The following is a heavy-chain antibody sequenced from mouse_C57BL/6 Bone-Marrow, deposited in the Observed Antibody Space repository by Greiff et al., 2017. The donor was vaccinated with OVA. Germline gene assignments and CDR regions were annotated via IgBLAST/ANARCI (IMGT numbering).Heavy chain of an antibody. CDR1: GYTFTSYG. CDR3: ARGGIVTGIYVDY. D-gene: IGHD2-5*01. J-gene: IGHJ4*01. Sequence: VQLQQSGAELARPGASVKLSCKASGYTFTSYGISWVKQRTGQGLEWIGEIYPRSGNTYYNEKFKGKATLTADKSSSTAHMELRSLTSEDSAVYVCARGGIVTGIYVDYWGQGTSVTVSS. V-gene: IGHV1-81*01. CDR2: IYPRSGNT.